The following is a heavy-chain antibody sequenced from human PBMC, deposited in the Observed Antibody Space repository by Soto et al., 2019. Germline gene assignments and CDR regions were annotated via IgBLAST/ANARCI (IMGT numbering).Heavy chain of an antibody. V-gene: IGHV3-23*01. D-gene: IGHD3-16*02. CDR3: AKDLGPLYDYIWGSYRFSVY. CDR1: GFTFSSYA. J-gene: IGHJ4*02. CDR2: ISGSGGST. Sequence: GGSLRLSCAASGFTFSSYAMSWVRQAPGKGLEWVSAISGSGGSTYYADSVKGRFTISRDNSKNTLYLQMNSLRAEDTAVYYCAKDLGPLYDYIWGSYRFSVYWGQGTLVTVSS.